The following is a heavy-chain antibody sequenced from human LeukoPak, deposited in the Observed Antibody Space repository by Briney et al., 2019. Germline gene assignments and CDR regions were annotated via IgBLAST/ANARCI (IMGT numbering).Heavy chain of an antibody. CDR1: GFTFSSYS. CDR3: ASSGSYRFDY. CDR2: ITASGTAM. J-gene: IGHJ4*02. V-gene: IGHV3-48*02. Sequence: GGSLRLSCAASGFTFSSYSMNWVRQAPGKGLEWVSHITASGTAMFYADSVKGRFTTSRDNAKNSLYLQMNSLRDEDTAVYYCASSGSYRFDYWGQGTLVTVSS. D-gene: IGHD1-26*01.